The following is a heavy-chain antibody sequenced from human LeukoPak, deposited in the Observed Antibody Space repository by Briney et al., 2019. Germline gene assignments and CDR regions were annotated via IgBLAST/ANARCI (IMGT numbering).Heavy chain of an antibody. D-gene: IGHD3-22*01. Sequence: PGGSLRLSCAASGFTFSSYSMNWVRQAPVKGLEWVSSISSSSSYIYYADSVKGRFTISRDNAKNSLYLQMNSLRAEDTAVYYCARDGTYYYDSSRHTFWGQGTMVTVSS. CDR1: GFTFSSYS. V-gene: IGHV3-21*01. CDR2: ISSSSSYI. CDR3: ARDGTYYYDSSRHTF. J-gene: IGHJ3*01.